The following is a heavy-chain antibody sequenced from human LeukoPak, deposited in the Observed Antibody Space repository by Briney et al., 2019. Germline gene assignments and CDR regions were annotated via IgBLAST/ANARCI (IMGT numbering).Heavy chain of an antibody. CDR1: GFTFSSNA. CDR3: AKYLRSGSYTHYFDY. Sequence: PGGSLSLYCAASGFTFSSNALSWVCQAPGKGLGWVSAVSGSGTSTSYEDPVKGRFTISRVTSTNNLYLQMHSLSAAAVAVYYLAKYLRSGSYTHYFDYWGQGTLVTVSS. V-gene: IGHV3-23*01. CDR2: VSGSGTST. J-gene: IGHJ4*02. D-gene: IGHD1-26*01.